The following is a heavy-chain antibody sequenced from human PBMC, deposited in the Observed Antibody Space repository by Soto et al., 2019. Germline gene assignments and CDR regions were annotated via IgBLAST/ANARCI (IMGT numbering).Heavy chain of an antibody. CDR3: AGIAVAGTYYGMDV. D-gene: IGHD6-19*01. Sequence: SETLSLTCAVYGGSFSGYYWSWIRQPPGKGLEWIGEINHSGSTNYNPSLKSRVTISVDTSKNQFSLKLSSVTAADTAVYYCAGIAVAGTYYGMDVWGQGTTVPVSS. J-gene: IGHJ6*02. V-gene: IGHV4-34*01. CDR1: GGSFSGYY. CDR2: INHSGST.